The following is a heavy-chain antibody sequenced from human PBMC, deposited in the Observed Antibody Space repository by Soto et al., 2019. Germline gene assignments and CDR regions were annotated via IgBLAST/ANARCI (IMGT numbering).Heavy chain of an antibody. CDR1: GFTFSSYG. CDR3: ARDSNHVNWFDP. V-gene: IGHV3-33*01. J-gene: IGHJ5*02. CDR2: IWYDGSNK. D-gene: IGHD7-27*01. Sequence: GGSLRLSCAASGFTFSSYGMHWVRQAPGKGLEWVAVIWYDGSNKYYADSVKGRFTISRDNSKNTLYLQMNSLRAEDTAVFYCARDSNHVNWFDPWGQGTLVTVSS.